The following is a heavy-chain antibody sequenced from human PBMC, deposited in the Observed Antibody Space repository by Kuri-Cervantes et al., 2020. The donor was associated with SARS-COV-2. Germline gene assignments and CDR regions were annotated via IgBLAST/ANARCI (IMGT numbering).Heavy chain of an antibody. J-gene: IGHJ4*02. Sequence: GGSLRLSCAASVFTFSSYAMSWVRQAPGKGLEWVSVIYSGGSSTYYADSVKGRFTISRDNSKNTLYLQMNSLRAEDTAVYYCARDRGEDIVVVVAASAYDYWGQGTLVTVSS. D-gene: IGHD2-15*01. CDR1: VFTFSSYA. CDR2: IYSGGSST. V-gene: IGHV3-23*03. CDR3: ARDRGEDIVVVVAASAYDY.